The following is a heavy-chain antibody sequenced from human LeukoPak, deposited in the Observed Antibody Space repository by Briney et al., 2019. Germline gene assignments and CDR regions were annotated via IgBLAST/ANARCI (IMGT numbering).Heavy chain of an antibody. CDR1: GGSFSGYY. CDR3: ARGFYDILTGYPNYGMDV. D-gene: IGHD3-9*01. V-gene: IGHV4-34*01. J-gene: IGHJ6*02. CDR2: INHSGST. Sequence: PSETLSLTCAVSGGSFSGYYWSWIRQPPGKGLEWIGEINHSGSTNYNPSLKSRVTISVDTSKNQFSLKLSSVTAADTAVYYCARGFYDILTGYPNYGMDVWGQGTTVTGSS.